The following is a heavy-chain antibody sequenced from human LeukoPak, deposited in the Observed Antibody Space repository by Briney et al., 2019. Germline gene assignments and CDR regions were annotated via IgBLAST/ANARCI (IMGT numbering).Heavy chain of an antibody. CDR2: ISGDAGRT. Sequence: GGSLRLSCAASGFTFSSYGMNWVRQAPGKGLEWVSGISGDAGRTYYADSVKGRFTIYRDNSKNTLYLQMNSLGAEGTAVYYCTTGGRMISDDDAFDIWGQGTMVTVSS. CDR3: TTGGRMISDDDAFDI. CDR1: GFTFSSYG. J-gene: IGHJ3*02. V-gene: IGHV3-23*01. D-gene: IGHD3-22*01.